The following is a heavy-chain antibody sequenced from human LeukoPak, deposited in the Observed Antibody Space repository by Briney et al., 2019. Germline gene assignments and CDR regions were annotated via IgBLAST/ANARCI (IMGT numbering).Heavy chain of an antibody. V-gene: IGHV4-34*01. J-gene: IGHJ6*03. D-gene: IGHD3-3*01. CDR1: GGSFSGYY. CDR2: INHSGST. CDR3: ARGSFTIFGVVKHYYMDV. Sequence: PSETLSLTCAVYGGSFSGYYWSWIRQPPGKGLEWIGEINHSGSTNYNPSLKSRVTISVDTSKNQFSLKLSSVTAADTAVYYCARGSFTIFGVVKHYYMDVWGKGTTVTVSS.